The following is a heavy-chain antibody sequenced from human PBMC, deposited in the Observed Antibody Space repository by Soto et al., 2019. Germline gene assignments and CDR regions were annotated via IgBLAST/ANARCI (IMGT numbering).Heavy chain of an antibody. V-gene: IGHV3-21*01. J-gene: IGHJ6*02. CDR2: ISSSSSYI. D-gene: IGHD3-9*01. CDR1: GFTFSSYS. CDR3: ATTTYYDILTGSPLFYGMDV. Sequence: GGSLRLSCAASGFTFSSYSMNWFRQAPGKGLEWVSSISSSSSYIYYADSVKGRFTISRDNAKNSLYLQMNSLRAEDTAVYYCATTTYYDILTGSPLFYGMDVWGQGTTVTVSS.